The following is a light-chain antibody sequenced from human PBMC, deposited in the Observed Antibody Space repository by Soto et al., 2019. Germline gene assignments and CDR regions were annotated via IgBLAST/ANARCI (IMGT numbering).Light chain of an antibody. CDR3: QQYNSYSPT. J-gene: IGKJ2*01. CDR2: KAS. CDR1: QSITGW. V-gene: IGKV1-5*03. Sequence: DIQMTQSPSTLSASIGDRVTITCRASQSITGWVAWYQQKPGKAPKLLIYKASSLGSGVPSRISGSGSWTEFTLTISSLQPEDSASYYCQQYNSYSPTFGQGTRLEIK.